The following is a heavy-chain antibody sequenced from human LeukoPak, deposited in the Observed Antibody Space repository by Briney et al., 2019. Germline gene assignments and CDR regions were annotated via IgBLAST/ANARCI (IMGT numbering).Heavy chain of an antibody. Sequence: PGGSLRLSCAASGFTFSSYAMSWVRQAPGKGLEWVSAISGSGGSTYYADSVKGRFTISRDNSKNTLYLQMNSLRAEDTAVYYCAKTLRSGSYYKGSYYFDYWGQGTLVTVSS. D-gene: IGHD3-10*01. J-gene: IGHJ4*02. V-gene: IGHV3-23*01. CDR2: ISGSGGST. CDR1: GFTFSSYA. CDR3: AKTLRSGSYYKGSYYFDY.